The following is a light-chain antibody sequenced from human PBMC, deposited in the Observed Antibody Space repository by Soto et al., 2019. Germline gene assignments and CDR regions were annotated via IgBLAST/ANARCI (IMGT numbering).Light chain of an antibody. CDR2: GAS. CDR1: QSVSSSY. J-gene: IGKJ4*01. CDR3: QQYVSIPLT. Sequence: EIVLTQSPGTLSFSAGERATLSCRASQSVSSSYLAWYQQKPGQAPRLLIYGASSRATGIPDRSSGSGSGTDFTLTISRLEPEDFAVYYCQQYVSIPLTFGGGTKVDIK. V-gene: IGKV3-20*01.